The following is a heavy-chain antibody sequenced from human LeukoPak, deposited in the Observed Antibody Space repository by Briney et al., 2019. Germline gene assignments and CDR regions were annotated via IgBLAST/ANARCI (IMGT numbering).Heavy chain of an antibody. V-gene: IGHV1-69*13. Sequence: ASVKVSCKVSGYTLTELSMHWVRQAPGQGLEWMGGIIPIFGTANYAQKFQGRVTITADESTSTAYMELSSLRSEDTAVYYCARENYDSSGYYLDYWGQGTLVTVSS. CDR1: GYTLTELS. D-gene: IGHD3-22*01. J-gene: IGHJ4*02. CDR2: IIPIFGTA. CDR3: ARENYDSSGYYLDY.